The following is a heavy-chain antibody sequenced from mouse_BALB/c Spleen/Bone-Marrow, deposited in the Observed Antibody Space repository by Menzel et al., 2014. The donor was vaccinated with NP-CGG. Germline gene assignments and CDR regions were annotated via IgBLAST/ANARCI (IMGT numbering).Heavy chain of an antibody. CDR1: GFNIKDTY. Sequence: DVQLQESGAELVKPGASVKLSCTASGFNIKDTYMHWVKQRPEQGLEWIGRIDPANGNTKYDPKFQGKATITADTSSSTAYLQLSSLTSEDTAVYYCASYYYGSSGFAYWGQGTLVTVFA. D-gene: IGHD1-1*01. CDR2: IDPANGNT. V-gene: IGHV14-3*02. CDR3: ASYYYGSSGFAY. J-gene: IGHJ3*01.